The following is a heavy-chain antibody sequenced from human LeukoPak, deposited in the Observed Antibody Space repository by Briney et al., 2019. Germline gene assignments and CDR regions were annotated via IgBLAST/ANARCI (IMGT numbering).Heavy chain of an antibody. CDR3: TREAEMATIAFEYYYYYMDV. Sequence: GGSLRLSCTASGFTFGDYAMSWVRQAPGKGLEWVGFIRSKAYGGTTEYAASVKGRFTISRDDSKSIAYLQMNSLKTEDTAVYYCTREAEMATIAFEYYYYYMDVWGKGTTVTISS. CDR1: GFTFGDYA. CDR2: IRSKAYGGTT. D-gene: IGHD5-24*01. V-gene: IGHV3-49*04. J-gene: IGHJ6*03.